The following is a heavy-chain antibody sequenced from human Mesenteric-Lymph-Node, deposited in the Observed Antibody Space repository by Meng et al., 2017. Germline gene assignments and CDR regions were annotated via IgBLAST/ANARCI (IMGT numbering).Heavy chain of an antibody. CDR3: ARGGGSYHDY. V-gene: IGHV1-3*01. CDR1: GYTFTSYA. J-gene: IGHJ4*02. CDR2: INAGNGNT. Sequence: QRQLVQPGSEGMKPGASLTVSCKASGYTFTSYAMHCVRQAPGQRLEWMGWINAGNGNTKYSQKFQGRVTVTRDTSASTAYMELSSLRSEDTAVYYCARGGGSYHDYWGQGTLVTVSS. D-gene: IGHD1-26*01.